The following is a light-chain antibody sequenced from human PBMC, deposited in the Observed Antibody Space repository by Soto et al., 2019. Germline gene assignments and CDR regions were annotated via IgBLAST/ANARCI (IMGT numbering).Light chain of an antibody. J-gene: IGKJ4*01. CDR3: QHSGRSPPLT. V-gene: IGKV3-20*01. CDR2: GAS. CDR1: QSVSSNS. Sequence: EVVLTQSPGTLSLSPGDRATLSCTASQSVSSNSLAWYQQIPGQPPRLLIYGASSRATGVPDRFTGSGSETHFTRTITRLEPEDFAVFYCQHSGRSPPLTFGGGTKVEIK.